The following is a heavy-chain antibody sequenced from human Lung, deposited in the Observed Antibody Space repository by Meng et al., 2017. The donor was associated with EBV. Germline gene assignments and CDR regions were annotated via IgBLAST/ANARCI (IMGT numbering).Heavy chain of an antibody. V-gene: IGHV4-31*03. CDR1: GGSVDSGAYY. J-gene: IGHJ4*02. CDR3: ARLRLVWMFDY. D-gene: IGHD6-19*01. CDR2: IYYSGST. Sequence: VHRQESGPGLGKPSQTLSLTCTVSGGSVDSGAYYWSWIRQRPGKGLEWIGYIYYSGSTFYTPSLKSRATLSVDTSKNQFSLKLNSVTAADTAVYYCARLRLVWMFDYWGQGALVTVSS.